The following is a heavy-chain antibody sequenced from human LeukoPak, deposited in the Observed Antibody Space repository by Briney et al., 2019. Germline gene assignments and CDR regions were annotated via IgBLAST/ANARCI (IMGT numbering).Heavy chain of an antibody. D-gene: IGHD3-10*01. V-gene: IGHV4-59*08. Sequence: SETLSLTCTVSGGSISSYYWSWIRQPPGKGLEWIGYIYYSGSTNYNPSLKSRVTISVDSSKNQFSLKLSSVTAADTAVYYCARHPTSYYYGSGSFDYWGQGTLVTVSS. J-gene: IGHJ4*02. CDR1: GGSISSYY. CDR3: ARHPTSYYYGSGSFDY. CDR2: IYYSGST.